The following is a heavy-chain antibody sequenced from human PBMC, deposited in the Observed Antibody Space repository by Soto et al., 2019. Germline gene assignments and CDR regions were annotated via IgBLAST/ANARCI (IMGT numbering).Heavy chain of an antibody. CDR1: GFTFSSYA. D-gene: IGHD2-8*01. Sequence: GGSLRLSCAASGFTFSSYAMSWVCQAPGKGLEWVSAISGSGGSTYYADSVKGRFTISRDNSKNTLYLQMNSLRAEDTAVYYCAKDHCTNGVCFRYFDYWGQGTLVTVSS. CDR3: AKDHCTNGVCFRYFDY. V-gene: IGHV3-23*01. J-gene: IGHJ4*02. CDR2: ISGSGGST.